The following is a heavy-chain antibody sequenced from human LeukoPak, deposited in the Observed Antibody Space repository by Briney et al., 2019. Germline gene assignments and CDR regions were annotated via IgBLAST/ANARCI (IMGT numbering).Heavy chain of an antibody. CDR2: ISSSSSYI. CDR1: GFIFTDYW. D-gene: IGHD3-22*01. CDR3: ASPPYYYDSSGYSFDY. Sequence: GGSLRLSCAASGFIFTDYWMNWVRQAPGKGLEWVSSISSSSSYIYYADSVKGRFTISRDNAKNSLYLQMNSLRAEDTAVYYCASPPYYYDSSGYSFDYWGQGTLVTVSS. V-gene: IGHV3-21*01. J-gene: IGHJ4*02.